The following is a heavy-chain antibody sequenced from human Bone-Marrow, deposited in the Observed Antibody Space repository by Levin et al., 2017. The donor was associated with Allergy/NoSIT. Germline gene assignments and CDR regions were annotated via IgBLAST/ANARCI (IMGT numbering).Heavy chain of an antibody. D-gene: IGHD3-10*01. CDR3: AKGAYYYGSGTPRPEYSFDY. J-gene: IGHJ4*02. CDR2: IYRDGGGT. V-gene: IGHV3-53*01. CDR1: GFTVSSNY. Sequence: PGGSLRLSCAASGFTVSSNYMSWVRQAPGKGLEWVSVIYRDGGGTFYANPVKGRFTISRDNSKNTVYLQMNSLRAEDTAVYYCAKGAYYYGSGTPRPEYSFDYWGQGTLVTVSS.